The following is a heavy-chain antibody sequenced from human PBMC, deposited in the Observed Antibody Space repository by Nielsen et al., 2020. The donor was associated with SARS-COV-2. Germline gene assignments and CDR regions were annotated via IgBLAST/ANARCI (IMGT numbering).Heavy chain of an antibody. D-gene: IGHD6-13*01. CDR1: GFTFSSYA. CDR2: ISGSGGST. J-gene: IGHJ4*02. Sequence: GESLKISCAASGFTFSSYAMSWVRQAPGKGLEWVSAISGSGGSTYYADSVKGRFTISRDNSKNTLYLQMNSLRAEDTAVYYCARDRAAAGTGLSYWGQGTLVTVSS. V-gene: IGHV3-23*01. CDR3: ARDRAAAGTGLSY.